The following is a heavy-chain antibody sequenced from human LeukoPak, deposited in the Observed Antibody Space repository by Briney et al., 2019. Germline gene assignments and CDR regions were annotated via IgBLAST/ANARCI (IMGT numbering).Heavy chain of an antibody. CDR3: ARESVVRSLPDY. Sequence: GGSLRLSCAASGFTFSSYEMNWVRQAPGKGLEWVSYISSSGSTIYYADSVKGRFTISRDNAKNSLYLQMNSLRAEDTAVYYCARESVVRSLPDYWGQGTLVTVSS. CDR2: ISSSGSTI. CDR1: GFTFSSYE. J-gene: IGHJ4*02. D-gene: IGHD2-15*01. V-gene: IGHV3-48*03.